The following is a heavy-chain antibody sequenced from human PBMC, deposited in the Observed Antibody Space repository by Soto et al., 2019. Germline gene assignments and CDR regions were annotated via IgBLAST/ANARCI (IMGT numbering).Heavy chain of an antibody. J-gene: IGHJ4*02. CDR2: IYWDDDK. Sequence: QITLNESGPTPVKPRQTLTLTCTFSGFSLTTSGVGVGWIRQSPGKAPEWLALIYWDDDKRYSPSLKSRLTITKDTAKNQVVLTMADLDPVDTATYYCAHRVLRTVFGLVTTTAIYFDFWGQGTPVAVSS. V-gene: IGHV2-5*02. D-gene: IGHD3-3*01. CDR3: AHRVLRTVFGLVTTTAIYFDF. CDR1: GFSLTTSGVG.